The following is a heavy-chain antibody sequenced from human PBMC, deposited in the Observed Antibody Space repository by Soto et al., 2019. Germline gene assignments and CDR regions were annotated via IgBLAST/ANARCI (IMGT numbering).Heavy chain of an antibody. Sequence: QLQLQESGPGLVKPSETLSLTCTVSGGSISSSSYYWGWIRQPPGKVLEWIGSIYYSGSTYYNPSHKSRVTISVDTSKNQFSLKLSSVTAADTAVYCWERSSIAAAGPYYGMDVWGQGTTVTVSS. CDR2: IYYSGST. CDR1: GGSISSSSYY. V-gene: IGHV4-39*01. CDR3: ERSSIAAAGPYYGMDV. J-gene: IGHJ6*02. D-gene: IGHD6-13*01.